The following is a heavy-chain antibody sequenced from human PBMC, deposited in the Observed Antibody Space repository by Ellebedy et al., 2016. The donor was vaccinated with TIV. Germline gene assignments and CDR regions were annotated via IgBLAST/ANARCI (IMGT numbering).Heavy chain of an antibody. V-gene: IGHV3-53*01. CDR2: IFGSGVTT. CDR3: AREGRDKPPDY. CDR1: GFSVSSDY. J-gene: IGHJ4*02. Sequence: GGSLRLSCAASGFSVSSDYMSWVRQAPGKGLEWVSVIFGSGVTTYYADSVKGRFTSSRDNSKNTLYPQMNSLRAEDTAVYYCAREGRDKPPDYWGQGTLVTVSS.